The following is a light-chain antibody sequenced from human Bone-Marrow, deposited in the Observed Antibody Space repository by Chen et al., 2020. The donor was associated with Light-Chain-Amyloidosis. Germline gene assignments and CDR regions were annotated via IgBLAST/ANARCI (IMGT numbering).Light chain of an antibody. V-gene: IGKV3-20*01. CDR3: QQYGTSPLT. Sequence: EIVLTQSPGTLSLSPGEGANLSCRARQNISSNYLTWYQQNFGQAPRLLIYGSSSRATGIPDRFTGSGSGTDFTLTINRLEPEDFAMYYCQQYGTSPLTFGGGTQVEIK. CDR2: GSS. CDR1: QNISSNY. J-gene: IGKJ4*01.